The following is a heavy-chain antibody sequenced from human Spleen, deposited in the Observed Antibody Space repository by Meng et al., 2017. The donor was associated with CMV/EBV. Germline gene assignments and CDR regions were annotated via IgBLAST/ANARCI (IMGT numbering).Heavy chain of an antibody. D-gene: IGHD2-2*01. J-gene: IGHJ5*02. CDR3: ARGYCSSTSCYGWFDP. V-gene: IGHV5-51*01. Sequence: GSLKISCEGSGYSFTTYWIGWVRQMPGKGLEWMGIIYPGDSDTRYSPSFQGQVTISADKSISTAYLQWSSLKASDTAMYYCARGYCSSTSCYGWFDPWGQGTLVTVSS. CDR2: IYPGDSDT. CDR1: GYSFTTYW.